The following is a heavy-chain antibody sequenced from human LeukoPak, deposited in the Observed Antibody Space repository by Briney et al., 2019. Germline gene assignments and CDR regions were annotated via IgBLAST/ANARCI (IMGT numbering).Heavy chain of an antibody. CDR3: ASDMVRGVIDY. V-gene: IGHV3-7*01. D-gene: IGHD3-10*01. Sequence: GGSLRLSCAASGFTFSSYWMSWVRQAPGKGLEWVANIKQDGSEKYYVDSVKGRFTISRDNAKNSLYLQMNSLRAEDTAVYYCASDMVRGVIDYWGQGTLVTVSS. CDR2: IKQDGSEK. J-gene: IGHJ4*02. CDR1: GFTFSSYW.